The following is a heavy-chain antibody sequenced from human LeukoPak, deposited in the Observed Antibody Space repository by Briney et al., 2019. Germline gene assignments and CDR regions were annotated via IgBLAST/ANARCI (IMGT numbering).Heavy chain of an antibody. J-gene: IGHJ4*02. Sequence: ASVKVSCKASGYTFTSYGISWVRQAPRQGLEWMGWISAYNGNTNYAQKLQGRVTMTTDTSTSTAYMELRSLRSDDTAVYYCARAYDFWSGYYTSEYFDYWGQGTLVTVSS. V-gene: IGHV1-18*01. CDR2: ISAYNGNT. D-gene: IGHD3-3*01. CDR1: GYTFTSYG. CDR3: ARAYDFWSGYYTSEYFDY.